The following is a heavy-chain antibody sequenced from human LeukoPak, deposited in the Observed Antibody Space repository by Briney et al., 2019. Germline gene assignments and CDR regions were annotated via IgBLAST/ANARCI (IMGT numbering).Heavy chain of an antibody. D-gene: IGHD3-10*01. J-gene: IGHJ6*03. Sequence: SETLSLTCTVSGGSISSSPYYWGWIRQPPGKGLEWIGTIYYSGSTYYNPSLKSRVTISVDTSKNQFSLKLTSVTAADTAVYYCARGTPMVRGVIVGSYYYYMDVWGKGTTVTISS. CDR3: ARGTPMVRGVIVGSYYYYMDV. CDR2: IYYSGST. CDR1: GGSISSSPYY. V-gene: IGHV4-39*01.